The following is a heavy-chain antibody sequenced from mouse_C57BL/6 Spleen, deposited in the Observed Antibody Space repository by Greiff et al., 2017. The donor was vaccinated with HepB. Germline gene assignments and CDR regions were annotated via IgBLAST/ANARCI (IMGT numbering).Heavy chain of an antibody. CDR1: GFTFSSYG. V-gene: IGHV5-6*01. J-gene: IGHJ1*03. CDR2: ISSGGSYT. D-gene: IGHD2-5*01. CDR3: ARQWAFYSNSYWYFDF. Sequence: EVQGVESGGDLVKPGGSLKLSCAASGFTFSSYGMSWVRQTPDKRLEWVATISSGGSYTYYPDSVKGRYTISRDNAKNTMYLKMTSLKSEDTDMYYCARQWAFYSNSYWYFDFWGTGTTVTVSA.